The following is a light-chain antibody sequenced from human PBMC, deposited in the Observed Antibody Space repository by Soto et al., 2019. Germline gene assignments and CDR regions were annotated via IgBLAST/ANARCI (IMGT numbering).Light chain of an antibody. CDR3: SSYTSTSLPHVV. CDR1: SSDIGGYNY. CDR2: EVT. V-gene: IGLV2-14*01. J-gene: IGLJ2*01. Sequence: QSVLTQPASVSGSPGQSITISCTGTSSDIGGYNYVSWYEQHPGKAPKLLIFEVTNRPSGVSDRFSGSKSGYTASLTISGLQAEDEAHYYCSSYTSTSLPHVVFGGGTKLTVL.